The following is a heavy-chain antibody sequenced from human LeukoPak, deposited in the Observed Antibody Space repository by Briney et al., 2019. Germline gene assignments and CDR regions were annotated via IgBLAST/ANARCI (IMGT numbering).Heavy chain of an antibody. CDR2: IDPSDSYT. J-gene: IGHJ4*02. Sequence: GESLKISCKGSGYSFTRYWIGWVRQMPGKGLEWMGRIDPSDSYTNYSPSFQGHVTISADKSISTAYLQWSSLKASDTAMYYCARLRGGYTMIVGRWGQGTLVTVSS. D-gene: IGHD3-22*01. CDR3: ARLRGGYTMIVGR. CDR1: GYSFTRYW. V-gene: IGHV5-10-1*01.